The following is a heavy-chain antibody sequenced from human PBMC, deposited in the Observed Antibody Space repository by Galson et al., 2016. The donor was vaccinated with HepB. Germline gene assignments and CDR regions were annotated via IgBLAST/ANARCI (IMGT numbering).Heavy chain of an antibody. V-gene: IGHV1-69*13. Sequence: SVKVSCKASGGSFRNYVISWVRQAPGQGLEWMGGIIPMFGTPNYAQKFQGRLTITADESTSAAYMQLSSLRSEDSAVYYCTRSASSGLNYYYYYGMKVWGQGTPVTVSS. D-gene: IGHD2-21*01. CDR3: TRSASSGLNYYYYYGMKV. CDR2: IIPMFGTP. CDR1: GGSFRNYV. J-gene: IGHJ6*02.